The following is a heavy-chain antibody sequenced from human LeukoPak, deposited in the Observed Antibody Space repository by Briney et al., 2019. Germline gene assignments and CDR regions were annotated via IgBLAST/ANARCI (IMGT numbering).Heavy chain of an antibody. D-gene: IGHD6-13*01. CDR2: IIPIFGTA. Sequence: SVKVSCKASGGTFSSYAISWVRQAPGQGPEWMGGIIPIFGTANYAQKFQGRVTITADESTSTAYMELSSLRSEDTAVYYCARIGAIQQLANHFDYWGQGTLVTVSS. CDR1: GGTFSSYA. J-gene: IGHJ4*02. V-gene: IGHV1-69*13. CDR3: ARIGAIQQLANHFDY.